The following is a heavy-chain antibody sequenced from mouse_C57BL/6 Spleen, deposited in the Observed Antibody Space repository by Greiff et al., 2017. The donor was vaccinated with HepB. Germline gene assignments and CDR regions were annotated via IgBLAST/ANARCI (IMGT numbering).Heavy chain of an antibody. CDR2: IWSGVST. Sequence: VQLQQSGTGLVQPSQSLSITCTVSGFSLTSYGVHWVRQSPGKGLEWLGVIWSGVSTDYNAAVISRLSISKDNSKRQVCFKMNSLQADDTAIYYCARAAAATAWFAYWGQGTLVTVSA. CDR1: GFSLTSYG. CDR3: ARAAAATAWFAY. J-gene: IGHJ3*01. D-gene: IGHD3-1*01. V-gene: IGHV2-2*01.